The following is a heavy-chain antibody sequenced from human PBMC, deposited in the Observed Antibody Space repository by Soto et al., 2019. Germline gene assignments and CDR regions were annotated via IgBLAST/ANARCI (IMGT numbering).Heavy chain of an antibody. V-gene: IGHV1-18*01. CDR1: GYTFTNFG. J-gene: IGHJ4*02. CDR3: SRGVTPIEY. CDR2: ISAYNGNT. D-gene: IGHD2-21*02. Sequence: QVQLVQSGAEVKKPGASVKVSCKASGYTFTNFGISWVRQAPGQGLEWMGWISAYNGNTNYAQNFQGRVTMNTDTSTSTAYRELRSLRYEYTALYDFSRGVTPIEYWGQGTLVTVSS.